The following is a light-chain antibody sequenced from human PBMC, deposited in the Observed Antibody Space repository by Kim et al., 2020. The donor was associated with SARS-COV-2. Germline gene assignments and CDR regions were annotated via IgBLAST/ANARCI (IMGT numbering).Light chain of an antibody. CDR2: ANN. Sequence: ELTQPPSASGTPGQRVTISCSGSTSNIGSNAVNWYQHLPGTAPKLLIYANNQRPSGVPDRFSGSKSGTSASLAISGLQSEDEAHYYCAAWDASLKGYVFGTGTKVTVL. J-gene: IGLJ1*01. CDR1: TSNIGSNA. V-gene: IGLV1-44*01. CDR3: AAWDASLKGYV.